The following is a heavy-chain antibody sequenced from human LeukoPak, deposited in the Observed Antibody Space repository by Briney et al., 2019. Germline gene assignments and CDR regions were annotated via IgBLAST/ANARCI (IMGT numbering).Heavy chain of an antibody. CDR3: ARDFGALPFDY. V-gene: IGHV3-11*01. CDR1: GFTFSDYY. J-gene: IGHJ4*02. CDR2: FSRDGITT. Sequence: PGGSLRLSCTTSGFTFSDYYMTWIRQAPGKGLEWVSSFSRDGITTYHADSVKGRFSISRDNAKNSLHLQMNSLRVEDTAVYYCARDFGALPFDYWGQGTLVTVS. D-gene: IGHD3-16*01.